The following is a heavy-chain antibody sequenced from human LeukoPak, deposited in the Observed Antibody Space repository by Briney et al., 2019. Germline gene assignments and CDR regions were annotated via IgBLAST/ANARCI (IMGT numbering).Heavy chain of an antibody. V-gene: IGHV4-39*01. D-gene: IGHD1-20*01. J-gene: IGHJ4*02. Sequence: SETLSLTCAVSGGSISSVNLWSWVRQPPGKGLEWIGSIYYSGSTYYNPSLKSRVTISVDTSKNQFSLKLSSVTAADTAVYYCARHLSITGTTGFDYWGQGTLVTVSS. CDR1: GGSISSVNL. CDR3: ARHLSITGTTGFDY. CDR2: IYYSGST.